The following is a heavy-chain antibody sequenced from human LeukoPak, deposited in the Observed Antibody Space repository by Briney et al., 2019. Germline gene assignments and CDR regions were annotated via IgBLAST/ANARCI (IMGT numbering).Heavy chain of an antibody. CDR2: INHSGST. Sequence: SETLSLTCAVYGGSFSGYYWSWIRQPPGKGLEWIGEINHSGSTNYNPSLKSRVTISVDTSKNQFSLKLSSVTAADTAVYYCARGVGVRLRMDVWGHGTTVTVSS. J-gene: IGHJ6*02. CDR3: ARGVGVRLRMDV. CDR1: GGSFSGYY. V-gene: IGHV4-34*01. D-gene: IGHD1-26*01.